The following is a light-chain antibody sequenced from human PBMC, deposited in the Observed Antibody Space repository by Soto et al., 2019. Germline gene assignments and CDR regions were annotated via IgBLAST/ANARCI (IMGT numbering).Light chain of an antibody. J-gene: IGKJ1*01. V-gene: IGKV1-5*01. Sequence: DIQMTQSPSTLSASVGERVTITCRASQSISSWLAWYQQKPGKAPKLLIYDASSLESGVPSRFSGSGSGTEFTLTISSLQPDDFATYYCQQYNSYLRTFGQGTKVEIK. CDR2: DAS. CDR3: QQYNSYLRT. CDR1: QSISSW.